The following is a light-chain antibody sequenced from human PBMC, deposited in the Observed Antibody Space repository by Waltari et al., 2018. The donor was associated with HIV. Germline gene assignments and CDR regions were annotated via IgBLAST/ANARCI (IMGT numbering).Light chain of an antibody. CDR3: SSYTTRSTPDPNWV. V-gene: IGLV2-14*01. Sequence: QSALTQPASVSGSPGQSITISCTGTSSDVGGYNYVSWYQQHPGKAPKLMIFEVSNRPSGVSNRFSGSKSFNPASRTISGLQAEDEADYYCSSYTTRSTPDPNWVFGGGTKLTVL. J-gene: IGLJ3*02. CDR1: SSDVGGYNY. CDR2: EVS.